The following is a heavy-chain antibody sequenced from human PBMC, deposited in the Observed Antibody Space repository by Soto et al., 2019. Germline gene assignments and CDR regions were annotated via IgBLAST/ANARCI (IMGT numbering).Heavy chain of an antibody. D-gene: IGHD4-17*01. CDR3: ARGIDYGDYSLYWLHP. CDR1: GFTFSTYG. Sequence: PGGSLRLSCAASGFTFSTYGMHWVRQAPGKGLEWVALIWYDGSHTYYADSVKGRFTISRDNSKSTLYLQMNSLRVEDTAVYFCARGIDYGDYSLYWLHPWGQGTPVTVSS. V-gene: IGHV3-33*01. CDR2: IWYDGSHT. J-gene: IGHJ5*02.